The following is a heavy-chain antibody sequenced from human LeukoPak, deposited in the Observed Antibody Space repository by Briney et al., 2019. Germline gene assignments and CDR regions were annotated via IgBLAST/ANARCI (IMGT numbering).Heavy chain of an antibody. J-gene: IGHJ5*02. V-gene: IGHV3-53*04. CDR3: ARAYGDYDGWFDP. CDR1: GFTVSSNY. CDR2: ISSGGST. Sequence: GGSLRLSCAASGFTVSSNYMSWVRQAPGKGLEWVSVISSGGSTYYADSVKGRFTISRHNSKNTLYLQMNSLRAEDTAVYYCARAYGDYDGWFDPWGQGTLVTVSS. D-gene: IGHD4-17*01.